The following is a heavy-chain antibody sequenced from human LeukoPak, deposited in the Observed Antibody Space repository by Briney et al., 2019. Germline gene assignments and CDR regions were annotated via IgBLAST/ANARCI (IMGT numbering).Heavy chain of an antibody. CDR2: IYHSGST. V-gene: IGHV4-38-2*01. J-gene: IGHJ4*02. CDR3: ARHRWELLSNFDY. Sequence: PETLSLTCAVSGYSISSGYYWGWIRQPPGKGLEWIGSIYHSGSTYYNPSLKSRVTISVDTSKNQFSLKLSSVTAADTAVYYCARHRWELLSNFDYWGQGTLVTVSS. D-gene: IGHD1-26*01. CDR1: GYSISSGYY.